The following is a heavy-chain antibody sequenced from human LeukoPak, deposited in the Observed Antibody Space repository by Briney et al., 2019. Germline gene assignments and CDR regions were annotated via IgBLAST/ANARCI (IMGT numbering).Heavy chain of an antibody. CDR3: ARDLRSVFDL. V-gene: IGHV3-21*01. Sequence: GGSLRLSCAASGFTFSSYSMNWVRQAPGKGLEWVSSISSSSSYIYYADSVKGRFTISRDNAKNSPYLQMNSLRAEDTAVYYCARDLRSVFDLWGRGTLVTVSS. CDR2: ISSSSSYI. CDR1: GFTFSSYS. D-gene: IGHD3-10*01. J-gene: IGHJ2*01.